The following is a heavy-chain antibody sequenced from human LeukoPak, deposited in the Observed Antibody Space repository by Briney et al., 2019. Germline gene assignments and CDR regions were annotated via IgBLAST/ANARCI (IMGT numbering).Heavy chain of an antibody. CDR1: GFTFSDYH. V-gene: IGHV3-11*01. J-gene: IGHJ6*03. D-gene: IGHD2-8*01. CDR3: ARDSIVRGNIGNDMDV. Sequence: GGPLRLSCAASGFTFSDYHMSWIRQAPGKGLEWVLYIIHSGRTMYYADSVKGRFTISRDNAKNSLYLQMNSLRAGDTAVYYCARDSIVRGNIGNDMDVWGKGTTVTVSS. CDR2: IIHSGRTM.